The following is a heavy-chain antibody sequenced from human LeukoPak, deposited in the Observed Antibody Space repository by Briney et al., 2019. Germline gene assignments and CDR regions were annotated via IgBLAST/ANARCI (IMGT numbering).Heavy chain of an antibody. CDR1: GYTFTGYW. Sequence: ASVKVSCKAFGYTFTGYWMHWVRQAPGQGLEWMGIINPSGGSTSYAQKFQGRVTMTRDMSTSTVYMELRSLRSDDTAVYYCARAGGSGWYRYMDVWGKGTTVTVSS. V-gene: IGHV1-46*01. J-gene: IGHJ6*03. D-gene: IGHD6-19*01. CDR2: INPSGGST. CDR3: ARAGGSGWYRYMDV.